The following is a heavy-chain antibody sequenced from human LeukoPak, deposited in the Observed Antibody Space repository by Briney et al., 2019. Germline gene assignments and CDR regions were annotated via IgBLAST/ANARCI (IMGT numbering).Heavy chain of an antibody. V-gene: IGHV3-9*01. CDR3: AKDLRSSYYYYMDV. CDR2: ISWNSGSI. Sequence: GGSLRLSCAASGFTFDDYAMHWVRQAPGKGLERVSGISWNSGSIGYADSVKGRFTISRDNAKNSLYLQMNSLRAEDTALYYCAKDLRSSYYYYMDVWGKGTTVTVSS. J-gene: IGHJ6*03. CDR1: GFTFDDYA. D-gene: IGHD1-14*01.